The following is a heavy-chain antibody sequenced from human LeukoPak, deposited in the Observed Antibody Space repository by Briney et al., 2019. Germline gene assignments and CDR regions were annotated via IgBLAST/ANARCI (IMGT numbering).Heavy chain of an antibody. CDR1: GGSFSGCY. CDR2: INHSGST. D-gene: IGHD3-3*02. J-gene: IGHJ4*02. CDR3: ARLPLSRYYFDY. Sequence: SETLSLTCAVYGGSFSGCYWSWIRQPPGKGLEWIGEINHSGSTNYNPSLKSRVTISVDASKNQFSLKLSSVTAADTAVYYCARLPLSRYYFDYWGQGTLVTVSS. V-gene: IGHV4-34*01.